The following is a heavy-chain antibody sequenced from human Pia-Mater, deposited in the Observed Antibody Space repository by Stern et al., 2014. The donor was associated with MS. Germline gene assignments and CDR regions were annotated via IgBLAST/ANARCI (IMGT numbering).Heavy chain of an antibody. V-gene: IGHV4-39*01. CDR2: IYYTGRT. Sequence: VQLEESGPGLVKPSETLSLTCTVSGGSVSSSTYYWGWIRQPPGKNLEWIGSIYYTGRTYYNPSLTSRLTISIDASKNQFSLKLPSGTAADTAVYYCARQGSFDFWSGWGQGTLVTVSS. D-gene: IGHD3-3*01. CDR1: GGSVSSSTYY. J-gene: IGHJ4*02. CDR3: ARQGSFDFWSG.